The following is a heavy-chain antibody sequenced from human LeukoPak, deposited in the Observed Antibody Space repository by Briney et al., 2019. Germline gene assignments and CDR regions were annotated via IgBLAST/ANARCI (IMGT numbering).Heavy chain of an antibody. CDR3: ARESIVLMVYALDY. CDR1: GFTFSSYR. Sequence: GGSLRLSCAASGFTFSSYRMNWVRQAPGKGLEWVSYISSSSSTIYYADSVKGRFTISRDNAKNSLYLQMNSLRAEDTAVYYCARESIVLMVYALDYWGQGTLVTVSS. D-gene: IGHD2-8*01. CDR2: ISSSSSTI. V-gene: IGHV3-48*01. J-gene: IGHJ4*02.